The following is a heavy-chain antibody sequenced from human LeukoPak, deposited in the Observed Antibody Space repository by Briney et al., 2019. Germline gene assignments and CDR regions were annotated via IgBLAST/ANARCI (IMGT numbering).Heavy chain of an antibody. J-gene: IGHJ4*02. V-gene: IGHV3-23*01. Sequence: GGSLRLSCAASGFTFSSYAMTWVRQAPGKGLEWVSGIGGSAANTYYADSVKGRFTISRDNSKNTLYLQMNSLRAEDTAVYYCAAYRTFDHWGQGTLVTVSS. CDR2: IGGSAANT. CDR3: AAYRTFDH. CDR1: GFTFSSYA.